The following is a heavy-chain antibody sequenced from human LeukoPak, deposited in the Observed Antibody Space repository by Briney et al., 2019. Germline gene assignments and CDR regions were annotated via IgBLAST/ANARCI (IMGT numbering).Heavy chain of an antibody. V-gene: IGHV4-30-2*01. Sequence: SETLSLTCAVSGGSISSGGYSWSWIRQPPGKGLEWIGYIYHSGSTYYNPSLKSRVTISVDRSKNQFSLKLSSVTAADTAVYYCARVGPHDVDTAMALWFDPWGQGTLVTVSS. CDR1: GGSISSGGYS. J-gene: IGHJ5*02. CDR3: ARVGPHDVDTAMALWFDP. D-gene: IGHD5-18*01. CDR2: IYHSGST.